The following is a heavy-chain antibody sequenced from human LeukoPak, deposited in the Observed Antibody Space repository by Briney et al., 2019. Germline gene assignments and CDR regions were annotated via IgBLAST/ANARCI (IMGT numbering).Heavy chain of an antibody. CDR1: EITFSSYA. J-gene: IGHJ5*02. CDR2: ISGSGGST. Sequence: GGSLRLSCVASEITFSSYAMSWVRQAPGKGLEWVSAISGSGGSTYYADSVKGRFTISRDNSKNTLYLQMNSLRAEDTAVYYCARGYSSSWYWFDPWGQGTLVTVSS. V-gene: IGHV3-23*01. D-gene: IGHD6-13*01. CDR3: ARGYSSSWYWFDP.